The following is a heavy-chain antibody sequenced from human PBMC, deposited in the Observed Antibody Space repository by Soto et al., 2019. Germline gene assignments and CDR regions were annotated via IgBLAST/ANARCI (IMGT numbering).Heavy chain of an antibody. V-gene: IGHV1-18*01. CDR3: AREVSYDFWSGYYDGAHALALPYYYYGMDV. D-gene: IGHD3-3*01. Sequence: GASVKVSCKASGYTFTSYGISWVRQAPGQGLEWMGWISAYNGNTNYAQKLQGRVTMTTDTSTSTAYMELRSLRSDDTAVYYCAREVSYDFWSGYYDGAHALALPYYYYGMDVWGQGTTVTVSS. CDR1: GYTFTSYG. CDR2: ISAYNGNT. J-gene: IGHJ6*02.